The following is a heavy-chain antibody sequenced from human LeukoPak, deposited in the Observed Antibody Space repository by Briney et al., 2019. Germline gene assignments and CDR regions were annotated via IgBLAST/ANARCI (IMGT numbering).Heavy chain of an antibody. CDR1: GGSFSGYY. Sequence: PSETLSLTCAVYGGSFSGYYWSWIRQPPGKGLEWIGEINHSGSTNYNPSLKSRVTISVDTSKNQFSLKLSSVTAADTAVYYCARGRDQFGVVITRYYYYYYMDVWGKGTTVTVSS. V-gene: IGHV4-34*01. D-gene: IGHD3-3*01. CDR3: ARGRDQFGVVITRYYYYYYMDV. CDR2: INHSGST. J-gene: IGHJ6*03.